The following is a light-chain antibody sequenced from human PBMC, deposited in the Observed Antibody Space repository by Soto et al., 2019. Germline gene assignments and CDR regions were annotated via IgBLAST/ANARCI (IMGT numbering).Light chain of an antibody. CDR1: QSVTSSY. CDR3: QQHGFSPRT. Sequence: EIVLTQSPDTLSLSPGERATLSCRASQSVTSSYLAWYQHKPGQAPRLLIYGASLRATGIPDRFSGSASGTDCSHAISRVEPEDFAVYYGQQHGFSPRTFGRGTRVEVK. V-gene: IGKV3-20*01. CDR2: GAS. J-gene: IGKJ1*01.